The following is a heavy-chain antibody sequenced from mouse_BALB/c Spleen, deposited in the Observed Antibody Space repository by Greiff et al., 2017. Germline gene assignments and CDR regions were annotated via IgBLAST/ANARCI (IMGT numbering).Heavy chain of an antibody. CDR2: ILPGSGST. CDR3: ARLGGNYVGFAY. J-gene: IGHJ3*01. V-gene: IGHV1-9*01. CDR1: GYAFSSYW. Sequence: QVQLKESGAELVRPGSSVKISCKASGYAFSSYWIEWVKQRPGHGLEWIGEILPGSGSTNYNEKFKGKATFTADTSSNTAYMQLSSLTSEDSAVYYCARLGGNYVGFAYWGQGTLVTVSA. D-gene: IGHD2-1*01.